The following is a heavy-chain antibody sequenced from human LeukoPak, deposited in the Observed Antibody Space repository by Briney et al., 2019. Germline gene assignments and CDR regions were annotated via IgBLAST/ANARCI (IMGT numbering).Heavy chain of an antibody. CDR2: IRADAVTT. D-gene: IGHD5-24*01. CDR1: GFIFSHHG. V-gene: IGHV3-23*01. Sequence: PGGSLRLSCATSGFIFSHHGMNRVRQAPGKGLEWVSGIRADAVTTYYADSVKGRFIISRDNSKNTVYLQMNSLSAEDAAVYYCVKDDGWVQYANWGQGTLVTVSS. J-gene: IGHJ4*02. CDR3: VKDDGWVQYAN.